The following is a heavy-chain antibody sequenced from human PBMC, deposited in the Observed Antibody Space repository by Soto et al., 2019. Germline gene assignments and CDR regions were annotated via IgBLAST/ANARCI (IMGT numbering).Heavy chain of an antibody. CDR3: ARYDFGIFDY. D-gene: IGHD4-17*01. J-gene: IGHJ4*01. V-gene: IGHV4-4*02. CDR2: IYDSETT. CDR1: GDSISSSYW. Sequence: QVLLQESGPGLVKPSGTLSLTCAVSGDSISSSYWWSWVRQPPGKGLEWIGEIYDSETTNYNPSLKSRVTLSMDKSKNQFSLMLTSVTAADTAVYFCARYDFGIFDYWGHGILVTVSS.